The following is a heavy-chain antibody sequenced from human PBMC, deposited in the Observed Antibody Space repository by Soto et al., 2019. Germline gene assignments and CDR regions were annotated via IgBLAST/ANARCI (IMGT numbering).Heavy chain of an antibody. CDR3: AGRIVGPTTD. CDR1: GGSVSSGNYY. Sequence: SETLSLTCTVSGGSVSSGNYYWSWIRQPPGKGLEWIGFIYYTGSTSYNPSLKSRVTISMDTSKNQFSLKLTSVTAADTAVYYCAGRIVGPTTDWGQGTLVTVSS. V-gene: IGHV4-61*01. J-gene: IGHJ4*02. CDR2: IYYTGST. D-gene: IGHD1-26*01.